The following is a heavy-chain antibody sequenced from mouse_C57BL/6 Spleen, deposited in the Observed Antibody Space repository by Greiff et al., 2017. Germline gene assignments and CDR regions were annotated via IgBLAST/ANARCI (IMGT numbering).Heavy chain of an antibody. D-gene: IGHD1-1*01. CDR3: ARDGSRDYYAMDY. J-gene: IGHJ4*01. CDR2: IDPSDSET. Sequence: QVQLQQPGAELVRPGSSVKLSCKASGYTFTSYWMHWVKQRPIQGLEWIGNIDPSDSETHYNQKFKDKATLTVDKSSSTAYMQLSSLTSEDSAVYDCARDGSRDYYAMDYWGQGTSVTVSS. V-gene: IGHV1-52*01. CDR1: GYTFTSYW.